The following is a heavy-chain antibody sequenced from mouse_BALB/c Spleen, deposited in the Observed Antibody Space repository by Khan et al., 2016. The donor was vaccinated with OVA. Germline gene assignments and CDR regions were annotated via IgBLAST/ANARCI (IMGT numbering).Heavy chain of an antibody. CDR3: ARVYGRDFDY. CDR1: GYSITSDYA. Sequence: VQLKESGPGLVKPSQSLSLICTVTGYSITSDYAWNWIRQFPGNKLEWMGFISYSGNTKYTPSLKSRISITRDTSKNQFFLQLNSVTTEDTATYYCARVYGRDFDYWGQGTTLTVSS. D-gene: IGHD1-1*01. V-gene: IGHV3-2*02. CDR2: ISYSGNT. J-gene: IGHJ2*01.